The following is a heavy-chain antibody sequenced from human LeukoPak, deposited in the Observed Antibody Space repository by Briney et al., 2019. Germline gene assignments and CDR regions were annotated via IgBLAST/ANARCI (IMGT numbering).Heavy chain of an antibody. J-gene: IGHJ3*02. V-gene: IGHV3-30*02. Sequence: GGSLRLSCAASGFIFSNYGMHWVRQAPGKGPEWVAIIWYDGSKTYYADSVKGRFTISRDNSKNTLYVQMNSLRIEDAAVYYCAKDTRYHGSGTYATAAFDIWGQGTMVAVSS. CDR1: GFIFSNYG. CDR2: IWYDGSKT. CDR3: AKDTRYHGSGTYATAAFDI. D-gene: IGHD3-10*01.